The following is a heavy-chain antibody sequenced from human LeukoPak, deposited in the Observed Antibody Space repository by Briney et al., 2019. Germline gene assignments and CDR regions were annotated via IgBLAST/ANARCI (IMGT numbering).Heavy chain of an antibody. CDR1: GLRLDNYW. V-gene: IGHV3-7*05. CDR3: ARANCVGDCYSFDY. CDR2: INEDGSKI. J-gene: IGHJ4*02. D-gene: IGHD2-21*02. Sequence: GGSLRLSCEASGLRLDNYWMTCVRQAPGRGLEWVADINEDGSKIYSLDSVKGRFTISRDNAKNSLSLQLNTLRAEDTAVYYCARANCVGDCYSFDYRGQGTLVTVSS.